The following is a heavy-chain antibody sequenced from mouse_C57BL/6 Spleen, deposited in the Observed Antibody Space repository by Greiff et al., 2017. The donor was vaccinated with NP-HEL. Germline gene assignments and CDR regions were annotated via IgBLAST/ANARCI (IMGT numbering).Heavy chain of an antibody. CDR2: ISSGSSTI. J-gene: IGHJ4*01. CDR3: ANLGDYAMDY. D-gene: IGHD3-3*01. CDR1: GFTFSDYG. V-gene: IGHV5-17*01. Sequence: EVQRVESGGGLVKPGGSLKLSCAASGFTFSDYGMHWVRQAPEKGLEWVAYISSGSSTIYYADTVKGRFTISRDNAKNTLFLQMTSLRSEDTAMYYWANLGDYAMDYWGQGTSVTVSS.